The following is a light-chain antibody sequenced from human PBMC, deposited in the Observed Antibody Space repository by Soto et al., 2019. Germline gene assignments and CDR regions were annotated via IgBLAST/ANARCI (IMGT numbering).Light chain of an antibody. J-gene: IGLJ1*01. Sequence: QSALTQPASVSGSPGQSIAISCTGTRSDVGAYNYVSWYQQHPGKAPKLMISEVTNRPSGVSDRFSGSKSGNTASLTISGLQAEDDADYYCSSFTSRFTFVFGTWTQVTVL. V-gene: IGLV2-14*01. CDR2: EVT. CDR1: RSDVGAYNY. CDR3: SSFTSRFTFV.